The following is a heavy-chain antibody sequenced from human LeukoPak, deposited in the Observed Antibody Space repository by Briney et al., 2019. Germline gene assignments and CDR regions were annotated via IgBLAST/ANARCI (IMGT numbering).Heavy chain of an antibody. V-gene: IGHV1-2*06. CDR2: INPNSGGT. Sequence: ASVKVSCKASGYAFTGYYIHWVRQAPGQGLEWMGRINPNSGGTNYAQNFQGRVIMTRDTSISTAYMELTRLRSDDTAVYYCAREKYDGKSWDSWGQGTLVTVSS. J-gene: IGHJ4*02. CDR3: AREKYDGKSWDS. CDR1: GYAFTGYY. D-gene: IGHD4-23*01.